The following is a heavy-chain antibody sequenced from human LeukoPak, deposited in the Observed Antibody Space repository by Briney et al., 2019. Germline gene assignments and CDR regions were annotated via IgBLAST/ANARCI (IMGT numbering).Heavy chain of an antibody. CDR2: IWYDGSNK. J-gene: IGHJ6*03. CDR1: GFTFSSYG. V-gene: IGHV3-33*01. CDR3: ARRGSGGVYYYYYMDV. D-gene: IGHD3-16*01. Sequence: PGGSLRLSCAASGFTFSSYGMHWVRQAPGKGLEGVAVIWYDGSNKYYADSVKGRFTIARDNSKNTLYLQMNSLRAEDTAVYYCARRGSGGVYYYYYMDVWGKGTTVTVSS.